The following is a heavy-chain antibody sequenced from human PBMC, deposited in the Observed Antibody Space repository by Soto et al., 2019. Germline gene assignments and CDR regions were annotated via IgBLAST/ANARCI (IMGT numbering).Heavy chain of an antibody. J-gene: IGHJ4*02. CDR2: IYYTGST. CDR3: ARLGAGTIDY. D-gene: IGHD6-19*01. CDR1: GGSISSSSYS. V-gene: IGHV4-39*01. Sequence: QLQLQEPGPGLVKPSETLSLTCAVSGGSISSSSYSWGWIRQPPGKGLEWIGSIYYTGSTYYNPSLKSRVTISVDTSKNQFSLKLSSVTAADTAVYYCARLGAGTIDYWGQGTLVTVSS.